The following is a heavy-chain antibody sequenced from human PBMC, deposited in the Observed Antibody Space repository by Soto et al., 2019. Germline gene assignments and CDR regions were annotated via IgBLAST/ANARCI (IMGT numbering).Heavy chain of an antibody. CDR2: VSGNGGNT. V-gene: IGHV3-23*01. CDR3: AKDRMGASGWFDP. Sequence: GSLILSSLASGFRFSSYAGHWIRQTPGKGLEWVSGVSGNGGNTYYADSVKGRFSISRDNSKNTLYLQLNSLRAEDTAIYYCAKDRMGASGWFDPWGQGTPVTVSS. J-gene: IGHJ5*02. CDR1: GFRFSSYA. D-gene: IGHD1-26*01.